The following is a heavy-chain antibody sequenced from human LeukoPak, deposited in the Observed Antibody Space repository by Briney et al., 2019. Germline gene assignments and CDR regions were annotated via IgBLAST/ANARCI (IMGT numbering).Heavy chain of an antibody. Sequence: PSETLSPTCAVYGGSFSGYYWSWIRQPPGKGLEWIGYIYYSGSTNYNPSLKSRVTISVDTSKDQFSLKLSSVTAADTAVYYCARHWAGGRPHLPLYYFDYWGQGTLVTVSS. CDR3: ARHWAGGRPHLPLYYFDY. J-gene: IGHJ4*02. V-gene: IGHV4-59*08. CDR1: GGSFSGYY. CDR2: IYYSGST. D-gene: IGHD4-23*01.